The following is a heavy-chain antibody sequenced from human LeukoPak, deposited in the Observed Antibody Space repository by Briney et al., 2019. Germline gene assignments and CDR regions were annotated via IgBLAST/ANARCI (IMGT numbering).Heavy chain of an antibody. D-gene: IGHD3-16*01. CDR3: ARAIGRVDYYGVDV. J-gene: IGHJ6*02. CDR1: GYTFTSYG. Sequence: ASVKVSCKASGYTFTSYGITWVRQDPGRGFEWLGWMSVFNGYTNSAPRFQDRVTMTTDASTRTAYMEMRGLQSDDTAVYYCARAIGRVDYYGVDVWGQGTTVIVSS. CDR2: MSVFNGYT. V-gene: IGHV1-18*01.